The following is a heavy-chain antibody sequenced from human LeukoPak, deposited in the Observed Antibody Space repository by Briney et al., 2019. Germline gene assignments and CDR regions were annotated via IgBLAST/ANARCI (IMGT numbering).Heavy chain of an antibody. V-gene: IGHV3-13*01. CDR3: ARDQTFRDGYKSSYGMDV. D-gene: IGHD5-24*01. Sequence: GGSLRLSCAASGFTFSSYDMHWVRQATGKGLEWVSAIGTAGDTYYPGSVKGRFTISRDNAKNSLYLQMNSLRAEDTAVYYCARDQTFRDGYKSSYGMDVWGQGTTVTVSS. CDR2: IGTAGDT. J-gene: IGHJ6*02. CDR1: GFTFSSYD.